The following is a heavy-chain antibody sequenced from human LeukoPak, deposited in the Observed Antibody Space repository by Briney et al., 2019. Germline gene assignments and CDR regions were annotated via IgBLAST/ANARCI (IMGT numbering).Heavy chain of an antibody. Sequence: GGSLRLSCAAPGFTFSSYAMGWVRQAPGKGLEWVSAISGSGGSTYYADSVKGQFTITRDKSNNTLYLQMNSLRDEATAVYYCVKGVRIGVTSAFDIWGQGTMVTVSS. CDR1: GFTFSSYA. V-gene: IGHV3-23*01. CDR2: ISGSGGST. D-gene: IGHD2-2*01. CDR3: VKGVRIGVTSAFDI. J-gene: IGHJ3*02.